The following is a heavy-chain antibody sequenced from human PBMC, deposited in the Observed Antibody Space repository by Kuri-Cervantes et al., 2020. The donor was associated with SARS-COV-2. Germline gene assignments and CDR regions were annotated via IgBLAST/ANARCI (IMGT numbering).Heavy chain of an antibody. J-gene: IGHJ4*02. CDR3: ARGRPDY. CDR1: GGSFSGYY. CDR2: INHSGST. V-gene: IGHV4-34*01. Sequence: ESLKISCAVYGGSFSGYYWSWIRQPPGKGLEWIGEINHSGSTNYNPSLKSRVTISVDTSKNQFSLKLSSVTAADTAVYYCARGRPDYWGQGTLVTVSS.